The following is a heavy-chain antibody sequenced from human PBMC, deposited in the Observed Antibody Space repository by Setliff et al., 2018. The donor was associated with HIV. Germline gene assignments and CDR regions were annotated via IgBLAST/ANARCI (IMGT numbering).Heavy chain of an antibody. J-gene: IGHJ3*02. D-gene: IGHD5-18*01. CDR2: IYYNGNT. CDR3: AKRPGYGYPFHI. V-gene: IGHV4-39*01. Sequence: KPSETLSLTCTVSGGSIGSITYWWGWIRQPPGKGLEWIGTIYYNGNTFYDPSLKSRVTISIDMSKNQFSLKLTSVAAADTAVYYCAKRPGYGYPFHIWGQGTMVTVSS. CDR1: GGSIGSITYW.